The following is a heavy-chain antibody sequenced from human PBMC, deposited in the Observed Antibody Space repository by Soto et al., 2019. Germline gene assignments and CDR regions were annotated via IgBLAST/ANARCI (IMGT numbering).Heavy chain of an antibody. Sequence: QVQLQESGPGLVKPSQTLSLICSVSGDSITVRGYYWSWIRQHPGKGLEWIGYIYYNSNTYYRPSLRSRVTMSLDTSKNQFTLKLSSVTAADTAVYYCARGPSSLSLRKFFFDFWGQGSLVTVSS. CDR2: IYYNSNT. CDR3: ARGPSSLSLRKFFFDF. D-gene: IGHD6-6*01. J-gene: IGHJ4*02. CDR1: GDSITVRGYY. V-gene: IGHV4-31*02.